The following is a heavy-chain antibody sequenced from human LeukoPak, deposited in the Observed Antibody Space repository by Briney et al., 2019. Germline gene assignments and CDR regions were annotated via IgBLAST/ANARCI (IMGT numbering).Heavy chain of an antibody. J-gene: IGHJ3*01. CDR1: GHTLTELS. V-gene: IGHV1-24*01. Sequence: ASVKVSCKVSGHTLTELSMHWVRQAPGKGLEWMGGFDPEDGETIYAQKFQGRVTMTEDTSTDTAYMELSSPRSEDTAVYYCATLYSVAATDAFDFWGQGTMVTVSS. CDR2: FDPEDGET. D-gene: IGHD2-15*01. CDR3: ATLYSVAATDAFDF.